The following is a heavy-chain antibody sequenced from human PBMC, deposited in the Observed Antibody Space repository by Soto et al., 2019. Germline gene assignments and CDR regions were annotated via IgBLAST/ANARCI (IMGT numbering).Heavy chain of an antibody. CDR1: GYTFTSYG. V-gene: IGHV1-18*01. CDR3: SRDGKFAP. J-gene: IGHJ5*02. Sequence: QVQLVQSGAEVKKPGASVKVSCKASGYTFTSYGISWVRQAPGQGLEWMGWISAYNGNTKYAQKLQDRVTMTTDTSTSTTYMELRSLRSYGPAVYSCSRDGKFAPWGQGTLVTVSS. CDR2: ISAYNGNT.